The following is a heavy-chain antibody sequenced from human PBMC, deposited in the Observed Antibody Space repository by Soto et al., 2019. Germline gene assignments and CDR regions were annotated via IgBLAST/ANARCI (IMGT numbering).Heavy chain of an antibody. CDR2: ISSNGGSI. J-gene: IGHJ6*02. Sequence: EVQLVESGGSLVQPGGSLRLSCAASGFTFSSYAMHWVRQAPGKGLEYVSAISSNGGSIYYGNSVKGRFTISRDNSNNPVYLQMGSLRAGDMAVYYWAKLPNYHYALDVWGQGTTVTVSS. CDR3: AKLPNYHYALDV. CDR1: GFTFSSYA. D-gene: IGHD1-7*01. V-gene: IGHV3-64*01.